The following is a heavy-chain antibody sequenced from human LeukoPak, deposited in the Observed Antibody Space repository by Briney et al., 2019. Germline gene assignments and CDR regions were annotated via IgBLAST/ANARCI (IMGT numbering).Heavy chain of an antibody. J-gene: IGHJ4*02. Sequence: PGGSLRLSCAASGFTFSSYAMSWVRQAPGKGLEWVSSISSSSSYIYYADSVKGRFTISRDNAKNSLYLQLNSLRAEDTAVYYCARDMLPFSITMVRGVIEPYFDYWGQGTLVAVSS. CDR1: GFTFSSYA. V-gene: IGHV3-21*01. D-gene: IGHD3-10*01. CDR2: ISSSSSYI. CDR3: ARDMLPFSITMVRGVIEPYFDY.